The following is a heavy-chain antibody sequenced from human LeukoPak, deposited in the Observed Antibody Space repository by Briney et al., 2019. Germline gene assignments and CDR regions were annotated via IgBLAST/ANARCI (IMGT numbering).Heavy chain of an antibody. CDR1: GFTFSDRY. V-gene: IGHV3-72*01. CDR3: TRCSTGTRLYYFDY. CDR2: SRNKANSYTT. J-gene: IGHJ4*02. Sequence: PGGSLRLSCTASGFTFSDRYIDWVRQAPGKGLEWVGRSRNKANSYTTEYAASVKGRFTISRDESKNLLYLQMNSLTTEDTAVYYCTRCSTGTRLYYFDYWGQGTRVTVSS. D-gene: IGHD1/OR15-1a*01.